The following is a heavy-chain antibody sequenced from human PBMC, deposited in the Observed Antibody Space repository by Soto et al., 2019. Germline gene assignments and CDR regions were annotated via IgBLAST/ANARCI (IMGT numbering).Heavy chain of an antibody. V-gene: IGHV3-30*18. CDR2: ISNDGSSQ. CDR3: AKEPGYYDLLTGYFRHTFDI. D-gene: IGHD3-9*01. J-gene: IGHJ3*02. CDR1: GFIFSSYA. Sequence: GGSLRLSCSASGFIFSSYAMHWVRQAPGKGLEWVALISNDGSSQYYADSVKGRFTISRDNSKNTLYLQVNRLRDEDSAVFYCAKEPGYYDLLTGYFRHTFDIWGQGTMVTVS.